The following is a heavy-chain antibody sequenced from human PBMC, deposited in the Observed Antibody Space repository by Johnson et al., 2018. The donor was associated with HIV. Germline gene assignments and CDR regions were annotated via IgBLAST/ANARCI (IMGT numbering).Heavy chain of an antibody. V-gene: IGHV3-30-3*01. J-gene: IGHJ3*02. CDR1: GFTFSDYA. Sequence: QVQLVESGGGVVQPGRSLRLSCAASGFTFSDYAIHWVRQAPGKWLEWVAVISYDGSNKYYADSVRGRLTISRDNSKNTMSLQMNSLRTEDTAVYHCVKDVGNYWPDAFDIWGQGTMVTVSS. D-gene: IGHD3-22*01. CDR2: ISYDGSNK. CDR3: VKDVGNYWPDAFDI.